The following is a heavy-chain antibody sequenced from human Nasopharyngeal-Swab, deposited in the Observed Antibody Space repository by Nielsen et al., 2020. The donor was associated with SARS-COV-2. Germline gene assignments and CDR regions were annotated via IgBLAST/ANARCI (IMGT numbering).Heavy chain of an antibody. CDR2: INHSGST. V-gene: IGHV4-34*01. CDR1: GGSFSGYY. Sequence: SETLSLTCAVHGGSFSGYYWSWIRQPPGKGLEWIGEINHSGSTNYNPSLKSRVTISVDTSKNQFSLKLSSVTAADTAVYYCASWPLYYDSSGYYSWGQGTLVTVSS. J-gene: IGHJ4*02. CDR3: ASWPLYYDSSGYYS. D-gene: IGHD3-22*01.